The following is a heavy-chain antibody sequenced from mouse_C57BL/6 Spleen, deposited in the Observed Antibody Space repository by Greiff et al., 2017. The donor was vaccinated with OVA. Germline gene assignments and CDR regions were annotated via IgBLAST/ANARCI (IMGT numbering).Heavy chain of an antibody. Sequence: QVQLQQSGAELVRPGASVTLSCKASGYTFTDYEMHWVKQTPVHGLEWIGAIDPETGGTAYNQKFKGKAILTADNSSSTAYMELRSLTSEDSAVYYCTRLDYDERYAMDYWGQGTSVTVSS. D-gene: IGHD2-4*01. CDR3: TRLDYDERYAMDY. CDR1: GYTFTDYE. CDR2: IDPETGGT. J-gene: IGHJ4*01. V-gene: IGHV1-15*01.